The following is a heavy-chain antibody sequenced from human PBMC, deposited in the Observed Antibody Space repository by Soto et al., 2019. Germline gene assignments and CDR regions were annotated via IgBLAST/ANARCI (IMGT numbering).Heavy chain of an antibody. J-gene: IGHJ4*02. CDR2: IIPIFGTA. V-gene: IGHV1-69*13. CDR3: ARGDYYDSSGYYYLYY. Sequence: ASVKVSCKASGGTFSSYAISWVRQAPGQGLEWMGGIIPIFGTANYAQKFQGRVTITADESTSTAYMELSSLRSEDTAVYYCARGDYYDSSGYYYLYYWGQGTLVTVSS. CDR1: GGTFSSYA. D-gene: IGHD3-22*01.